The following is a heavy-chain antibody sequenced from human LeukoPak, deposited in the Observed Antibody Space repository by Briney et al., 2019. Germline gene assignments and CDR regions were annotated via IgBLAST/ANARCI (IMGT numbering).Heavy chain of an antibody. J-gene: IGHJ5*02. CDR1: GYTFTSYY. Sequence: ASVKVSCKAPGYTFTSYYMHWVRQAPGQGLEWMGWINPNSGGTNYAQKFQGRVTMTRDTSISTAYMELSRLRSDDTAVYYCARGYYDSSGYYNWFDPWGQGTLVTVSS. D-gene: IGHD3-22*01. CDR2: INPNSGGT. V-gene: IGHV1-2*02. CDR3: ARGYYDSSGYYNWFDP.